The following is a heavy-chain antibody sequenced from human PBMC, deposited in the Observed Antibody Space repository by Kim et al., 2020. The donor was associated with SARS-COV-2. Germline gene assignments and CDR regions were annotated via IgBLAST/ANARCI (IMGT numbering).Heavy chain of an antibody. D-gene: IGHD3-10*01. CDR1: GGSISSSSYY. Sequence: SETLSLTCTVSGGSISSSSYYWGWIRQPPGKGLEWIGSIYYSGSTYYNPSLKSRVTISVDTSKNQFSLKLSSVTAADTAVYYCARQGGIGTMVRGVISAKLNGMDVWGQGTTVTVSS. V-gene: IGHV4-39*01. CDR3: ARQGGIGTMVRGVISAKLNGMDV. J-gene: IGHJ6*02. CDR2: IYYSGST.